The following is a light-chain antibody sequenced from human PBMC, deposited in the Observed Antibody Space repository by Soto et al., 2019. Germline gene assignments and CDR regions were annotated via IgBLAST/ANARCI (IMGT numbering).Light chain of an antibody. CDR2: GVS. CDR3: HLPETCLHA. Sequence: EIMMTLSPATLSVTKGERATLSCRASQSVSSYLAWYQQKPGQAPRLLIYGVSSRATGIPDRFSGSGSGTEFTLTIISLQPDDFTTYCSHLPETCLHAFGG. J-gene: IGKJ4*01. CDR1: QSVSSY. V-gene: IGKV3D-15*01.